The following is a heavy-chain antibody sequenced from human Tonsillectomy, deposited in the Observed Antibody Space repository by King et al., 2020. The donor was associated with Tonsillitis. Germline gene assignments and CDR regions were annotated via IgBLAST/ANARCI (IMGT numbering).Heavy chain of an antibody. CDR2: IRYDESDK. CDR3: AKDRAYNSYFDY. V-gene: IGHV3-30*02. D-gene: IGHD5-24*01. Sequence: VQLVESGGGVVQPGGSLRLSCTPSGFTFSTYGMHWVRLAPGNGLEWGAFIRYDESDKYYADSVKGRFTISRDNSKNTLYLQLNSLRAEDTAVYYCAKDRAYNSYFDYWGQGTLVTVSS. J-gene: IGHJ4*02. CDR1: GFTFSTYG.